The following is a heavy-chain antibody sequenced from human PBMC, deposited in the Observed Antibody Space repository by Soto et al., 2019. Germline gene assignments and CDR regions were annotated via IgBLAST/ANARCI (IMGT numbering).Heavy chain of an antibody. CDR3: AKDISAIVSFDY. D-gene: IGHD2-21*01. CDR1: GFTFDDYA. J-gene: IGHJ4*02. Sequence: PGGSLRLSCAASGFTFDDYAMHWVRQAPGKGLEWVSGISWNSGSIGYADSVKGRFTISRDNAKNSLYLQMNSLRAEDTALYYCAKDISAIVSFDYWGQGTLVTVSS. CDR2: ISWNSGSI. V-gene: IGHV3-9*01.